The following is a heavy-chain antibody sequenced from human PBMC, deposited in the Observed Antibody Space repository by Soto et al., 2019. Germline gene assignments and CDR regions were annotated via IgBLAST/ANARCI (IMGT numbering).Heavy chain of an antibody. CDR1: GFTFSSYA. CDR3: AGSPGVAIDAFDI. CDR2: ISGSGGST. V-gene: IGHV3-23*01. D-gene: IGHD2-15*01. Sequence: EVQLLESGGGLVQPGGSLRLSCAASGFTFSSYAMSWVRQAPGKGLEWVSAISGSGGSTYYEDSVKRRFNISRDNSKNTLYLKMNSLSAEDTAVYYVAGSPGVAIDAFDIWGQGTMVTVSS. J-gene: IGHJ3*02.